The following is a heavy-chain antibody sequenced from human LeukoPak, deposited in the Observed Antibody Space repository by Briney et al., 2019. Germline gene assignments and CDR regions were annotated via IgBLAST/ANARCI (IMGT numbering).Heavy chain of an antibody. CDR3: AGPGGDFDY. CDR2: IYASGST. V-gene: IGHV4-4*09. D-gene: IGHD3-16*01. CDR1: GYSITSYY. J-gene: IGHJ4*02. Sequence: SETLSLTCTVSGYSITSYYWSWVRQPPGKGLEWIGYIYASGSTNYNPSFKSRVTISADTSKNQFSLRLSSVTAADTAVYYCAGPGGDFDYWGQRTLVTVSS.